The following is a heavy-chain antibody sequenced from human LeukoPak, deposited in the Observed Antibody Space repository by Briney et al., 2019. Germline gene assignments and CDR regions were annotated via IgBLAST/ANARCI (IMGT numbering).Heavy chain of an antibody. CDR2: IYYSGST. D-gene: IGHD2/OR15-2a*01. CDR3: ARGLSRLDV. Sequence: PSETLSLTCTVSGGSISSYYWSWLRQPPGKGLEWIGYIYYSGSTNYNPSLTSRVTISVDTSKNQFSLKLSSVTAADTAVYYCARGLSRLDVWGKGTTVTVSS. V-gene: IGHV4-59*01. J-gene: IGHJ6*04. CDR1: GGSISSYY.